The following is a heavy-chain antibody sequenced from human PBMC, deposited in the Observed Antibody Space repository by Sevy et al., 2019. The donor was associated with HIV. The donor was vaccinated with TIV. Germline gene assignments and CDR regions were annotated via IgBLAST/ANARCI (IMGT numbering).Heavy chain of an antibody. CDR1: GFTFSSYR. D-gene: IGHD1-1*01. J-gene: IGHJ4*02. Sequence: GGSLRLSCAASGFTFSSYRMTWVRQAPGKGLEWVSCISSNSGYINYADSVKGRFTISRDNSKNLLYLQMDSLRAEDTDVYYCARAVLEISTWRSDYWGQGTLVTVSS. V-gene: IGHV3-21*01. CDR3: ARAVLEISTWRSDY. CDR2: ISSNSGYI.